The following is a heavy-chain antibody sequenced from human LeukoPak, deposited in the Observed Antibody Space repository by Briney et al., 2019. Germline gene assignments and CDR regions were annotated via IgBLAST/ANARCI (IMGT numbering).Heavy chain of an antibody. CDR3: ARRPTGDNNWFDP. CDR1: GVSINRGGYY. Sequence: PSETLSLTCTVSGVSINRGGYYWHWIRQYPGKGLEWIVCIYYSGSTYYTPSLKRRVTISVDTSKNQFSLKLSSVTAADTAVYFCARRPTGDNNWFDPWGQGTLVTVSS. D-gene: IGHD7-27*01. CDR2: IYYSGST. V-gene: IGHV4-31*03. J-gene: IGHJ5*02.